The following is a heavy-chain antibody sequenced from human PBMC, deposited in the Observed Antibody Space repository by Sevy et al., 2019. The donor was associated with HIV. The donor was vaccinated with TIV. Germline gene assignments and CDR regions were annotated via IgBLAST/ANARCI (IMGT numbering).Heavy chain of an antibody. J-gene: IGHJ4*02. CDR1: GFTFGDYC. D-gene: IGHD6-13*01. CDR2: LKSDVDGGTV. Sequence: GGSLRLSCTASGFTFGDYCMSWVRQAPGKGLEWVAFLKSDVDGGTVDHAASVRGRFVISRDDSKTIAYLQMNDLKTEVTGVDYCTRWKAAQSIFDYWGQGALVTVSS. CDR3: TRWKAAQSIFDY. V-gene: IGHV3-49*04.